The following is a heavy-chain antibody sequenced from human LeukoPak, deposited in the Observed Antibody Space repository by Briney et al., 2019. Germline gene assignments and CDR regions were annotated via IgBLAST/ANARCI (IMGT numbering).Heavy chain of an antibody. D-gene: IGHD3-9*01. Sequence: SETLSLTCAVYGGSFSGYYWSWIRQPPGKGLEWIGEINHSGSTYYNPSLKSRVTISVDTSKNQFSLKLSSVTAADTAVYYCARDLRFDWYVQPDYWGQGTLVTVSS. CDR3: ARDLRFDWYVQPDY. V-gene: IGHV4-34*01. CDR2: INHSGST. CDR1: GGSFSGYY. J-gene: IGHJ4*02.